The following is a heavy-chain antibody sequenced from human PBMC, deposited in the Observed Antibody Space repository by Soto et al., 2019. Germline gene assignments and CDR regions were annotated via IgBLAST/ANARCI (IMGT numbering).Heavy chain of an antibody. Sequence: QITLKESGPTLVKPTQTLTLTCTFSGFSLSTSGVGVGWMRQPPGKALEWLALIYWDDGKRYSPSLKTRLTVTKDTSKIQVVLTMTNMDPVDTATYYDAHNFDILTGYYRGVISFAYWGQGTLVTVSS. CDR2: IYWDDGK. CDR3: AHNFDILTGYYRGVISFAY. CDR1: GFSLSTSGVG. J-gene: IGHJ4*02. V-gene: IGHV2-5*02. D-gene: IGHD3-9*01.